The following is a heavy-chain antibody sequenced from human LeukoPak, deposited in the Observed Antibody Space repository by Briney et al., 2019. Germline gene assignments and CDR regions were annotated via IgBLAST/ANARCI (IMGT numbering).Heavy chain of an antibody. D-gene: IGHD3-9*01. Sequence: GRSLRLSCAASGFTFSSYGMHWVRQAPGKGLEWVAVISYDGSNKYYADSVKGRFTISRDNSKNTLYLQMHSLRAEDTAVYYCAKDVNRSLRYFDWLLPAEYFQHWGQGTLVTVSS. CDR3: AKDVNRSLRYFDWLLPAEYFQH. CDR1: GFTFSSYG. V-gene: IGHV3-30*18. J-gene: IGHJ1*01. CDR2: ISYDGSNK.